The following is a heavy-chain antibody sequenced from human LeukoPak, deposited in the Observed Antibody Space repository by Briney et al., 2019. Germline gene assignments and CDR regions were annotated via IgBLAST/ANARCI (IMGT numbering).Heavy chain of an antibody. CDR1: GFTFGDYA. CDR2: ISASRDIT. V-gene: IGHV3-48*01. Sequence: GGSLRLSCTASGFTFGDYAMNWVRQAPGMGLEWLSYISASRDITYYADSVKGRFTISRDNAKNSLYLQMNSLRAEDTAVYYCVRGSLASGVVVYYYYYLDVWGKGTTVTVSS. D-gene: IGHD3-3*01. CDR3: VRGSLASGVVVYYYYYLDV. J-gene: IGHJ6*03.